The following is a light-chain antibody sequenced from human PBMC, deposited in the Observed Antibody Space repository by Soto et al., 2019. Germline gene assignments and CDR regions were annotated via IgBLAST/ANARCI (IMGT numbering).Light chain of an antibody. V-gene: IGKV1-39*01. Sequence: DIQMTQSPSSLSASVGDRVTVTCRAGQSISRYLNWYQQRPGEAPNLLIYSASSLQTGVPSRFSGSGSGTDFTLTITNLQPEDFATYYCQQSYNGPFTFXPGTKVDIK. CDR1: QSISRY. CDR3: QQSYNGPFT. J-gene: IGKJ3*01. CDR2: SAS.